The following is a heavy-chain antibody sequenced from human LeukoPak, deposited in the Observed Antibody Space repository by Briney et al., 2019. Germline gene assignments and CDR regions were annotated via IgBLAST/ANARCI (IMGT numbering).Heavy chain of an antibody. D-gene: IGHD5-24*01. CDR2: IYTSGST. J-gene: IGHJ4*02. CDR1: GGSISSDY. V-gene: IGHV4-4*07. CDR3: ARASGVGYILDY. Sequence: SETLSLTCAVSGGSISSDYWSWIRQPAGKGLEWIGRIYTSGSTNYNPSLKSRVAMSLDTSKNRCSLKLSSVTAADTAVYYCARASGVGYILDYWGQGTLVTVSS.